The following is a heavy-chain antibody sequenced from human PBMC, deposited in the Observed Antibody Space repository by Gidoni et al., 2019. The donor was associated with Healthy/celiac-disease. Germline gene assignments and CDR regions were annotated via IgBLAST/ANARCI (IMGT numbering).Heavy chain of an antibody. CDR1: GGSFSGYY. CDR2: INHSGST. J-gene: IGHJ4*02. D-gene: IGHD5-12*01. Sequence: QVQLQQWGAGLLKPSETLSLTCAVYGGSFSGYYWSWIRQPPGKGLEWIGEINHSGSTNYNPSLKSRVTISVDTSKNQFSLKLSSVTAADTAVYYCARYRDGYNLYYFDYWGQGTLVTVSS. CDR3: ARYRDGYNLYYFDY. V-gene: IGHV4-34*01.